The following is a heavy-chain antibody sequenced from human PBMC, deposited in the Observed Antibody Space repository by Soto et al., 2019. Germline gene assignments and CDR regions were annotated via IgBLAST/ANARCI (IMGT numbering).Heavy chain of an antibody. J-gene: IGHJ6*02. Sequence: TLSLTCAVYGGSFSGYYWSWIRQPPGKGLEWIGEINHSGSTNYNPSLKSRVTISVDTSKNQFSLKLSSVTAADTAVYYCARGPRYDFWSGPRWSIGMDVWGQGTTVTVSS. CDR3: ARGPRYDFWSGPRWSIGMDV. D-gene: IGHD3-3*01. CDR1: GGSFSGYY. V-gene: IGHV4-34*01. CDR2: INHSGST.